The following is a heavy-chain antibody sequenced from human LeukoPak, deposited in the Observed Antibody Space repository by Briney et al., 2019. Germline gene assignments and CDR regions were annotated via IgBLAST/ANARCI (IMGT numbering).Heavy chain of an antibody. CDR2: ISPSGDST. J-gene: IGHJ4*02. Sequence: PGGSLRLSCVVSGITFSSYAMNWVRRAPGKGLEWVSGISPSGDSTFYADSVKGRFTISRDNSKNTLYFQLHSLRAEDTALYYCAKDRILANFAGGFDYWGQGTPVTVSS. V-gene: IGHV3-23*01. CDR3: AKDRILANFAGGFDY. CDR1: GITFSSYA. D-gene: IGHD1-26*01.